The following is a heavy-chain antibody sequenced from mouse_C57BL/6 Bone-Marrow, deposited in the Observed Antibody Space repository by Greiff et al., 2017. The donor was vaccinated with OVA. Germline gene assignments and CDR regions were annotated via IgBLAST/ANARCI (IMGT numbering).Heavy chain of an antibody. J-gene: IGHJ1*03. D-gene: IGHD2-3*01. Sequence: QVQLQQPGAELVKPGASVKLSCKASGYTFTSYWMQWVKQRPGQGFEWIGEIDPSDSYTNYNQKFKGKATLTVDTSSSTAYMQLSSLTSEDSAVYYCARDGYNWYFDVWGTGTTVTVSS. CDR3: ARDGYNWYFDV. CDR1: GYTFTSYW. CDR2: IDPSDSYT. V-gene: IGHV1-50*01.